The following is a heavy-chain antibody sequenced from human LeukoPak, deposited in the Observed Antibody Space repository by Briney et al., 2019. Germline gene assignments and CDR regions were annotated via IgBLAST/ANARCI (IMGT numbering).Heavy chain of an antibody. CDR1: GFTFSSYA. CDR3: AKGQGIAAAGTHPFDY. D-gene: IGHD6-13*01. V-gene: IGHV3-23*01. CDR2: ISGSGGST. J-gene: IGHJ4*02. Sequence: GGSLRLSCAASGFTFSSYAMSWVRQAPGKGLEWVSAISGSGGSTYYADSVKGRFTISRDNSKNTLYLQMNSLRAEDTAVYYCAKGQGIAAAGTHPFDYWGQGTLVTVSS.